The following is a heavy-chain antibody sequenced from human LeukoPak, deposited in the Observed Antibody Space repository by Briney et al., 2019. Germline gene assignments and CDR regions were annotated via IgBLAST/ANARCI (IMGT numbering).Heavy chain of an antibody. CDR1: GGSIASDNYF. Sequence: SQTLSLTCTVSGGSIASDNYFWSWIRQHPEKGLEWIGYIYYSGSTNYNPSLKSRVTISVDTSKNQFSLKLSSVTAADTAVYYCARDNEDFWSGYYYFDYWGQGTLVTVSS. CDR3: ARDNEDFWSGYYYFDY. J-gene: IGHJ4*02. V-gene: IGHV4-61*01. CDR2: IYYSGST. D-gene: IGHD3-3*01.